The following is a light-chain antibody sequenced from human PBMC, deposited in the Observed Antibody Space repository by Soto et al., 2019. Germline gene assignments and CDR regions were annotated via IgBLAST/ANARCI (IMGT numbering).Light chain of an antibody. Sequence: EIVLTPSPGTLSLSPGERAPLSCRASQSVSSSYLAWYQQKPGQAPRHLIYGASSRATGIPHRFSGSGSGTDFTLTISRLEPEDFAVYYCQQYGGSPPYTFGPETEVHIK. J-gene: IGKJ3*01. CDR2: GAS. CDR1: QSVSSSY. V-gene: IGKV3-20*01. CDR3: QQYGGSPPYT.